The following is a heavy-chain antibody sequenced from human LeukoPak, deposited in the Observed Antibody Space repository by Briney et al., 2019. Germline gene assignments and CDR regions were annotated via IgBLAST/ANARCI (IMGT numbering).Heavy chain of an antibody. CDR1: GFTFSSYA. J-gene: IGHJ6*03. Sequence: GGSLRLSCAASGFTFSSYAMSWVRQAPGKGLEWVSAISGSGGSTYYADSVKGRFTISRDNSKNTLYLQMNSLRAEDTAVYYCAKDKPTTRYYYYYIDVWGKGTTVTVSS. CDR2: ISGSGGST. V-gene: IGHV3-23*01. D-gene: IGHD1-1*01. CDR3: AKDKPTTRYYYYYIDV.